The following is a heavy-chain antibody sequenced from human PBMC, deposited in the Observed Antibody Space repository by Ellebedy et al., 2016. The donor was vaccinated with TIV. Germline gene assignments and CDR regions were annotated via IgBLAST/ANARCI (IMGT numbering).Heavy chain of an antibody. J-gene: IGHJ4*02. V-gene: IGHV3-30*03. CDR3: ARGGSSGSSDY. D-gene: IGHD3-10*01. CDR2: LSSDGSNK. CDR1: GFTFRSHG. Sequence: GGSLRLXXVASGFTFRSHGIYWVRQAPGKGLEWVAVLSSDGSNKYYADSVKGRFTISRDNSKSTLYLQMNSLRTDDMAVYYCARGGSSGSSDYWGQGTLVTVSS.